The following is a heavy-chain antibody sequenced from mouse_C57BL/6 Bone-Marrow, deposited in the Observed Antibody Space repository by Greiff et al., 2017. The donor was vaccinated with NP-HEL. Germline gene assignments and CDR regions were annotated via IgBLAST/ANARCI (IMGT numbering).Heavy chain of an antibody. CDR2: ISDGGSYT. D-gene: IGHD2-4*01. CDR3: ARDWVYDYEGFAY. J-gene: IGHJ3*01. V-gene: IGHV5-4*01. Sequence: DVQLVESGGGLVKPGGSLKLSCAASGFTFSSYAMSWVRQTPEKRLEWVATISDGGSYTYYPDNVKGRFTISRDNAKNNLYLQMSHLKSEDTAMYYGARDWVYDYEGFAYWGQGTLVTVSA. CDR1: GFTFSSYA.